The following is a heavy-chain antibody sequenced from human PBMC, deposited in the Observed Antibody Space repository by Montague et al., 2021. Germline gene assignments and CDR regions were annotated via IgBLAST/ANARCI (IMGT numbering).Heavy chain of an antibody. V-gene: IGHV4-59*01. CDR2: LFDSGTT. CDR1: GGSLSNYY. CDR3: ARRGGQGNWFDP. J-gene: IGHJ5*02. Sequence: SETLSLTCTVSGGSLSNYYWSWIRQPPGKGLEWIGYLFDSGTTNYNPSPKSRVTISVDTSKNQFSLKLSSVIAADTAIYYCARRGGQGNWFDPWGQGTLVTVSS.